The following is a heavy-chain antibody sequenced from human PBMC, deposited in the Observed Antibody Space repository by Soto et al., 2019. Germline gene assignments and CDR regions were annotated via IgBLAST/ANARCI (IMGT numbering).Heavy chain of an antibody. D-gene: IGHD3-9*01. CDR1: GLLFSDYH. J-gene: IGHJ4*02. Sequence: GGSLRLSCAASGLLFSDYHMDWVRQAPGKGLEWVGRIRRKANSYTTEYAASVKGRFTISRDDSKNSLYLQMNSLKTEDTATYYCTKGAERTVQRFLDWVCGHWGQGTPVTVSS. CDR3: TKGAERTVQRFLDWVCGH. V-gene: IGHV3-72*01. CDR2: IRRKANSYTT.